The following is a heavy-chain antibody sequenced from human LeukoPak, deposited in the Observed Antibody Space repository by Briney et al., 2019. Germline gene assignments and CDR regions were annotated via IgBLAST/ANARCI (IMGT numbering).Heavy chain of an antibody. V-gene: IGHV1-46*01. CDR2: INPSGGSS. CDR3: ARHPSNYYDTSGYFGCFDP. D-gene: IGHD3-22*01. CDR1: GYTFTNYY. J-gene: IGHJ5*02. Sequence: GASVKVSCKASGYTFTNYYMHWVRQAPGQGLEWMGIINPSGGSSSYAQKFQGRVSMTRDTSTNTFYMELSSLRSEDTAVYYCARHPSNYYDTSGYFGCFDPWGQGTLVTVSS.